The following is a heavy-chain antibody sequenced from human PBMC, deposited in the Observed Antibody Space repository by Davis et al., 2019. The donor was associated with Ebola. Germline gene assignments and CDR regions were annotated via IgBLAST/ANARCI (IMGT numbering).Heavy chain of an antibody. D-gene: IGHD2-15*01. CDR2: ISGSGEKI. V-gene: IGHV3-23*01. J-gene: IGHJ4*02. CDR1: GITFSSYA. CDR3: ANGGRWGMVISASPGLY. Sequence: PGGSLRLSCEVSGITFSSYAMSWVRQAPGKGLEWLSGISGSGEKINYADSVKGRFTISRDNSKNTLYLQMNSLTAEDTAVYYCANGGRWGMVISASPGLYWGQGTLVTVSS.